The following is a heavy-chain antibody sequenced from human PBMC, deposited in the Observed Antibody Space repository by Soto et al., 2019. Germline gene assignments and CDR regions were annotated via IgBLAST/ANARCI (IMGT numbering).Heavy chain of an antibody. J-gene: IGHJ4*02. CDR2: IYHSGST. D-gene: IGHD2-21*01. CDR3: ARASWVIRPEGFDY. Sequence: TLSLTCAVSGGSISSGGYSWSWIRQPPGKGLEWIGYIYHSGSTYYNPSLKSRVTISVDRSKNQFSLKLSSVTAADTAVYYCARASWVIRPEGFDYWGQGTLVTVSS. V-gene: IGHV4-30-2*01. CDR1: GGSISSGGYS.